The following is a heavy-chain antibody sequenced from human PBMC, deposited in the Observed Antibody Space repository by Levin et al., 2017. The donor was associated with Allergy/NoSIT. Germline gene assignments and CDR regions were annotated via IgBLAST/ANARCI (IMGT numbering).Heavy chain of an antibody. CDR2: IIPIFGTA. Sequence: ASVKVSCKASGGTFSSYAISWVRQAPGQGLEWMGGIIPIFGTANYAQKFQGRVTITADESTSTAYMELSSLRSEDTAVYYCARAPEKYSGYDFRWFDPWGQGTLVTVSS. V-gene: IGHV1-69*13. D-gene: IGHD5-12*01. CDR3: ARAPEKYSGYDFRWFDP. J-gene: IGHJ5*02. CDR1: GGTFSSYA.